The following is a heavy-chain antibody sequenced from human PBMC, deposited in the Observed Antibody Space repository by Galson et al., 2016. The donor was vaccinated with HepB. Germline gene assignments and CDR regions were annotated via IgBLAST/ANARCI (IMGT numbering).Heavy chain of an antibody. J-gene: IGHJ4*02. CDR3: ARREDGYSSAYHFDY. V-gene: IGHV4-39*01. CDR2: LFYTGTT. CDR1: GGSIGRNTYY. D-gene: IGHD5-24*01. Sequence: SETLSLTCRLSGGSIGRNTYYWGWIRQPPGKGLEWIGSLFYTGTTFYNPSLKGRVSISVDTSKSQFSLNLNSVTAADTAFYYCARREDGYSSAYHFDYWGRGTLVTVSS.